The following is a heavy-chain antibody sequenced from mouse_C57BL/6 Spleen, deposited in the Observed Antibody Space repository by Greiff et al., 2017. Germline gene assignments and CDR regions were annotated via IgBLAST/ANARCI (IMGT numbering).Heavy chain of an antibody. CDR1: GYTFTEYT. V-gene: IGHV1-62-2*01. Sequence: VKLQESGAELVKPGASVKLSCKASGYTFTEYTIHWVKQRSGQGLEWIGWFYPGSGSIKYNEKFKDKATLTADKSSSTVYMELSRLTSEDAAVYFCARHEEGYYYGSSPAWFAYWGQGTLVTVSA. J-gene: IGHJ3*01. CDR3: ARHEEGYYYGSSPAWFAY. D-gene: IGHD1-1*01. CDR2: FYPGSGSI.